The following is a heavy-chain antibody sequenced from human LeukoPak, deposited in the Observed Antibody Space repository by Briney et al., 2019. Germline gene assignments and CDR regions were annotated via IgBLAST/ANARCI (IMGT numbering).Heavy chain of an antibody. CDR3: AGDKTTGGWYEFDY. CDR2: INWNGGST. J-gene: IGHJ4*02. Sequence: GGSLRLSCAASGFTFDDYGMSWVRQAPGKGLEWVSGINWNGGSTVYADSVKGGFTISRDNSKNTVYLQMDSLRFEDAAVYYCAGDKTTGGWYEFDYWGQGTLVTVSS. CDR1: GFTFDDYG. D-gene: IGHD6-19*01. V-gene: IGHV3-20*04.